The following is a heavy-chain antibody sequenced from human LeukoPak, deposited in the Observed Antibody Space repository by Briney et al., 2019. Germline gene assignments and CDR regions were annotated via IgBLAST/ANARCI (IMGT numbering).Heavy chain of an antibody. Sequence: SETLSLTCTVSDGSISSSSYYWGWIRQPPGRGLEWIGSIYYSGSTHYNPSLKSRVTISVDTSKNQFSLRLSSVTAADTAVYYCARQRATTHYYYYVDVWGKGTTVTVSS. D-gene: IGHD1-26*01. CDR2: IYYSGST. V-gene: IGHV4-39*01. CDR1: DGSISSSSYY. CDR3: ARQRATTHYYYYVDV. J-gene: IGHJ6*03.